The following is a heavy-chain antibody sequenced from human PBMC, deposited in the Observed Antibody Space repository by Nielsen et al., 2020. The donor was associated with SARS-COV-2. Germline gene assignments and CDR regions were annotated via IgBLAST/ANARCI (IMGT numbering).Heavy chain of an antibody. CDR3: AKNRRDYGDYGDFDH. V-gene: IGHV3-23*01. Sequence: GESLKISCAASRNYAMSWVRQAPGKGLEWVSAISYSGETTYYADSVKGRFTVSRDNSKNTLYLQMNSLRVEDTAVYYCAKNRRDYGDYGDFDHWGQGILVTVAS. CDR2: ISYSGETT. CDR1: RNYA. D-gene: IGHD4-17*01. J-gene: IGHJ4*02.